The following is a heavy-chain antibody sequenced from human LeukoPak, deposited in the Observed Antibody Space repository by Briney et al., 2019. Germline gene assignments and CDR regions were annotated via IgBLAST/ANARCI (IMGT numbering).Heavy chain of an antibody. CDR1: GLSLSTFA. Sequence: PGGSLRLSCVASGLSLSTFAMSWVRQSPEKGLEWVSAIGASDGYTYHADSVKGRFTMSRDISRNTVYLQMNSLRVDDTAVYFCARAPVVSCRGAFCYPLDYWGHGILITVSS. CDR2: IGASDGYT. J-gene: IGHJ4*01. V-gene: IGHV3-23*01. D-gene: IGHD2-15*01. CDR3: ARAPVVSCRGAFCYPLDY.